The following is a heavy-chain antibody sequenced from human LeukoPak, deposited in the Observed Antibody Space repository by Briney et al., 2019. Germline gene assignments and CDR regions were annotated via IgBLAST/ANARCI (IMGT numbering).Heavy chain of an antibody. D-gene: IGHD6-25*01. CDR2: IYYSGST. CDR3: ASHEAAWPTVYP. V-gene: IGHV4-39*01. Sequence: SETLSLTCTVSGGSISSSSYYWGWIRQPPGKGLEWIGSIYYSGSTYYNPSLKSRVTISVDTSKNQFSLKLSSVTAADTAVYYCASHEAAWPTVYPWGQGTLVTVSS. CDR1: GGSISSSSYY. J-gene: IGHJ5*02.